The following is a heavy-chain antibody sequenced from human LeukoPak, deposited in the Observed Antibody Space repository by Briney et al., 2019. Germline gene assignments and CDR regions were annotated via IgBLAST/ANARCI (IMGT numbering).Heavy chain of an antibody. J-gene: IGHJ4*02. CDR1: GFTFSSYW. V-gene: IGHV3-21*01. CDR3: ARGSGYEYYFDY. CDR2: ISSSSSYI. D-gene: IGHD5-12*01. Sequence: GGSLRLSCAASGFTFSSYWVSWVRQAPGKGLEWVSSISSSSSYIYYADSVKGRFTISRDNAKNSLYLQMNSLRAEDTAVYYCARGSGYEYYFDYWGQGTLVTVSS.